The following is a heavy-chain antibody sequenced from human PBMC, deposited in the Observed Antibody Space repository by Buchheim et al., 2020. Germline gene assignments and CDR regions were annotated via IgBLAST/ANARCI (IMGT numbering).Heavy chain of an antibody. Sequence: QVQLVESGGGVVQPGRSLRLSCAASGFTFSSYGMHWVRQAPGKGLEWVAVIWYDGSNKYYADSVKGRFTISRDNSKNTPSLQMNSLRAEDTAVYYCASWLEVGCEYYGMDVWGQGTT. CDR1: GFTFSSYG. CDR3: ASWLEVGCEYYGMDV. J-gene: IGHJ6*01. CDR2: IWYDGSNK. D-gene: IGHD2-15*01. V-gene: IGHV3-33*01.